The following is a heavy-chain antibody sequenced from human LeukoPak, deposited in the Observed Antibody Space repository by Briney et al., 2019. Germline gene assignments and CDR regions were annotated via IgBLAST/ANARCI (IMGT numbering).Heavy chain of an antibody. CDR3: ARGLVVGSTLWVDP. D-gene: IGHD2/OR15-2a*01. Sequence: SRTLSLTCSVSGGYIRGSYYWSWIRQHPGKGLEYFGYIYYSGTTYYNPSLQSRVTISVDTSKNQFSLKLNSVTAADTAVYYCARGLVVGSTLWVDPWGQGTLVTVSS. CDR1: GGYIRGSYY. V-gene: IGHV4-31*03. J-gene: IGHJ5*02. CDR2: IYYSGTT.